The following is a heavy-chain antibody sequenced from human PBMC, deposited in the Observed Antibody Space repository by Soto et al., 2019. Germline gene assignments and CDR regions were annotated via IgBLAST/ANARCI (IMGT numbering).Heavy chain of an antibody. CDR1: GGSNSSGDYY. CDR2: IYYSGST. Sequence: SETLSLTCTVSGGSNSSGDYYWSWIRQPPGKGLERIGYIYYSGSTYYNPSLKSRVTISVDTSKNQFSLKLSSVTAADTAVYYCAREGAMVMDAGYYYGMDVWGQGTTVTVSS. D-gene: IGHD5-18*01. V-gene: IGHV4-30-4*01. J-gene: IGHJ6*02. CDR3: AREGAMVMDAGYYYGMDV.